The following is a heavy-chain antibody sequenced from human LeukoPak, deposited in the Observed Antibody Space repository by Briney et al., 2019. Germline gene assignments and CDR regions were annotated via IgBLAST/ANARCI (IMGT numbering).Heavy chain of an antibody. CDR1: GFTFSSYA. D-gene: IGHD3-10*01. CDR2: INSSSGYI. V-gene: IGHV3-21*01. Sequence: GGSLRLSCAASGFTFSSYAMNWVRQAPGKGLEWVSSINSSSGYIYYADSVKGRFTISRDNAKNSLYLQMNSLRAEDTAVYYCARDATMVPLYYYYYMDVWGKGTTVTVSS. J-gene: IGHJ6*03. CDR3: ARDATMVPLYYYYYMDV.